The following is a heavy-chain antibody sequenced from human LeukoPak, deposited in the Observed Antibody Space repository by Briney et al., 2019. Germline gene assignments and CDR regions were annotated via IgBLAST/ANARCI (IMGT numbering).Heavy chain of an antibody. CDR3: TRGGSSGFDAFDV. CDR2: LSWNSKNI. J-gene: IGHJ3*01. Sequence: GGSLRLSCAASGFTFDDYAMHWVRQAPGKGLEWVSGLSWNSKNIGYADSVKGRFTISRDNAENSLYLQMNSLRPEDMALYYCTRGGSSGFDAFDVWGQGTMVTVSS. D-gene: IGHD5-18*01. V-gene: IGHV3-9*03. CDR1: GFTFDDYA.